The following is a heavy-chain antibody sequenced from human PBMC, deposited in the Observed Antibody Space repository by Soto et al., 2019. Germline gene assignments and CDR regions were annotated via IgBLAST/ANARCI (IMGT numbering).Heavy chain of an antibody. J-gene: IGHJ4*02. CDR3: ASSDETHFDS. Sequence: QVQLQESGPGLVKPSGTLSLTCAVSGVSISSSNWWSWVRQPPGKGLEWIGEIYHSGTTNYNPSLKRLATISVDKSKNQFSLKLSSVTVADTAVYYGASSDETHFDSWGLGTLVTVSS. V-gene: IGHV4-4*02. CDR2: IYHSGTT. CDR1: GVSISSSNW.